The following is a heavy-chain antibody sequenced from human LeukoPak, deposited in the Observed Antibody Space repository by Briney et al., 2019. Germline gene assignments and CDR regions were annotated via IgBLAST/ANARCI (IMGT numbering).Heavy chain of an antibody. J-gene: IGHJ6*01. D-gene: IGHD3-22*01. CDR1: GGSISSYS. V-gene: IGHV4-59*12. Sequence: SPTLSLTCTVSGGSISSYSWGWIRQPPGKGLEWIGYIYSSGSTNDSPSLKSRATISLDTSKNQFSLKLSSVTAADTAVYYCARGSAGYYDSSGYGPFYYYFGMDVWGQGTTVTLS. CDR2: IYSSGST. CDR3: ARGSAGYYDSSGYGPFYYYFGMDV.